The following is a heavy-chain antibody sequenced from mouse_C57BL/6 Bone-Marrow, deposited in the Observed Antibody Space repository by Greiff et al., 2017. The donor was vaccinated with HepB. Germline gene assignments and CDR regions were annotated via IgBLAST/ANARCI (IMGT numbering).Heavy chain of an antibody. CDR3: ARGTVVAGDYWYFDV. CDR2: IDPEDGET. D-gene: IGHD1-1*01. CDR1: GFNIKDYY. J-gene: IGHJ1*03. V-gene: IGHV14-2*01. Sequence: EVKLQESGAELVKPGASVKLSCTASGFNIKDYYMHWVKQRTEQGLEWIGRIDPEDGETKYAPKFQGKATITADTSSNTAYLQLSSLTSEDTAVYYCARGTVVAGDYWYFDVWGTGTTVTVSS.